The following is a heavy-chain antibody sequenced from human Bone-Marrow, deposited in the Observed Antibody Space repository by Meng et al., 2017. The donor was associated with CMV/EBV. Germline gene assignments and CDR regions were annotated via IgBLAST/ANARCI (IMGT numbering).Heavy chain of an antibody. CDR3: ARPNPPDPYYYGMDV. Sequence: GEYLKISCKGSGYDFTSYWIAWVRQMPGKGLEWMGMIFPGDSDTRYSPSLQGQVTISAAKSITTAYLQWSSLKASDTAMYYYARPNPPDPYYYGMDVWGQGTTVTVSS. CDR2: IFPGDSDT. J-gene: IGHJ6*02. V-gene: IGHV5-51*01. CDR1: GYDFTSYW. D-gene: IGHD1-14*01.